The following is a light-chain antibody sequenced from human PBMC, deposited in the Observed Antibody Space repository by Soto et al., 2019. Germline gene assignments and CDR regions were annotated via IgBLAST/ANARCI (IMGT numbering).Light chain of an antibody. CDR3: QHYSTWLWT. V-gene: IGKV3-15*01. J-gene: IGKJ1*01. CDR2: GAS. Sequence: EIVMAQSPGTLSVSPGERATLSCRASQSVSHNLAWYQQKPGQAPRLLIYGASSRATGIPARFSGSGSGTEFTLTISSLQSEDFAVYYCQHYSTWLWTFGQGTKVEIK. CDR1: QSVSHN.